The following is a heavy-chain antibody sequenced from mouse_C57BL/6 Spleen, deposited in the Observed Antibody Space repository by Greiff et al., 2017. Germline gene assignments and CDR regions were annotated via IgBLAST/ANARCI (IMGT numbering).Heavy chain of an antibody. Sequence: QVQLQQSGAELMKPGASVKLSCKATGYTFTGYWIEWVKQRPGHGLEWIGEILPGSGSTNYNGKFKGKATFTADTSSNTAYMQLSSLTTEDSAIYYCARGGYYYGSPYYYSMDYWGQGTSVTVSS. J-gene: IGHJ4*01. CDR2: ILPGSGST. CDR1: GYTFTGYW. D-gene: IGHD1-1*01. CDR3: ARGGYYYGSPYYYSMDY. V-gene: IGHV1-9*01.